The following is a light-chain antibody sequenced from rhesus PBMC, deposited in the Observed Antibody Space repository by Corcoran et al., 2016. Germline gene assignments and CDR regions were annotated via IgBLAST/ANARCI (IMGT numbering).Light chain of an antibody. V-gene: IGKV1-25*01. CDR1: QSLSNY. Sequence: DIQMTQSPSSLSASVGDRVTITCQASQSLSNYLDWYQQKPGKIPKLLIYRASSLQRGMPSRSSGSGSGTDFTLTIRILQPEDFATYYCPQAYSYPLTFGGVTKV. CDR3: PQAYSYPLT. J-gene: IGKJ4*01. CDR2: RAS.